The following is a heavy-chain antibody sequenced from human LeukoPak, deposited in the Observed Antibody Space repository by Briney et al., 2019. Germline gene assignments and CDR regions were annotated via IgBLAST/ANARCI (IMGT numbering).Heavy chain of an antibody. CDR2: IYYSGST. D-gene: IGHD3-3*01. J-gene: IGHJ4*02. CDR1: GGSISSYY. Sequence: SETLSLTCTVSGGSISSYYWSWIRQPPGKGLEWIGYIYYSGSTYYNPSLKSRVTISVDTSKNQFSLKLSSVTDADTAVYYCARGGRFLEWPTPYYFDYWGQGTLVIVSS. CDR3: ARGGRFLEWPTPYYFDY. V-gene: IGHV4-59*08.